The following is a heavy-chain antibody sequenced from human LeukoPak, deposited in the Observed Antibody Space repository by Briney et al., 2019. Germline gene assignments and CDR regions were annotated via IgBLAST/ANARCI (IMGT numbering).Heavy chain of an antibody. CDR3: AREGYSSSWYP. J-gene: IGHJ5*02. Sequence: GGSLRLSCAASTFSLNTYGIHWVRQAPGKGLEWLAAISDDGSNKYYGDSVKGRFTISRDNSKNSLYLQMNSLRAEDTAVYYCAREGYSSSWYPLGQGTLVTVSS. V-gene: IGHV3-30*03. D-gene: IGHD6-13*01. CDR1: TFSLNTYG. CDR2: ISDDGSNK.